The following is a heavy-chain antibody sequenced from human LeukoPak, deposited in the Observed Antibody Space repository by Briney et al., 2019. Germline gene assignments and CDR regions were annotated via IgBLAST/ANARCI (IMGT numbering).Heavy chain of an antibody. CDR3: AKNTYPIAAAAEAGYYGMDV. CDR1: GFTFSSYG. CDR2: ISYDGSNK. J-gene: IGHJ6*02. V-gene: IGHV3-30*18. D-gene: IGHD6-13*01. Sequence: PGGSLRLSCAASGFTFSSYGMHWVRQAPGKGLEWVAVISYDGSNKYYADSVKGRFTISRDNSKNTLYLQMNSLRAEDTAVYYCAKNTYPIAAAAEAGYYGMDVWGQGTTVTVSS.